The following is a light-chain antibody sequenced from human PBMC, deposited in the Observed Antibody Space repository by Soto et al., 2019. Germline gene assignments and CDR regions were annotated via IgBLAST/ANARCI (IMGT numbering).Light chain of an antibody. CDR3: QTWGTGSQGVV. Sequence: QSVLTQSPSASASLGASVKLTCTLSSGRSSYASAWHQQQPEKGHRYLMKLNSDGSHSKGAGIPDRFSGSSSGAARYLTIASLQSEDEADYYCQTWGTGSQGVVFGGGTKLTVL. CDR2: LNSDGSH. CDR1: SGRSSYA. J-gene: IGLJ2*01. V-gene: IGLV4-69*01.